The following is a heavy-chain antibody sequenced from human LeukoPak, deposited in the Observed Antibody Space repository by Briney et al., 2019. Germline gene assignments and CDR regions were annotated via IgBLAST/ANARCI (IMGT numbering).Heavy chain of an antibody. Sequence: SETLSLTCTVSGGSISSGGYSWSWIRQPPGKGLEWIGYIYHSGSTYYNPSLKSRVTISVDRSKNQFSLKLSSVTAADTAVYYCARFNIAAAANWFDPWGQGTLVTVSS. CDR3: ARFNIAAAANWFDP. CDR2: IYHSGST. D-gene: IGHD6-13*01. J-gene: IGHJ5*02. CDR1: GGSISSGGYS. V-gene: IGHV4-30-2*01.